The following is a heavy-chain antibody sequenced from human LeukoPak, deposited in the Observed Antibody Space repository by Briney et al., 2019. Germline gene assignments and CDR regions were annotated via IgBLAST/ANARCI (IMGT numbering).Heavy chain of an antibody. CDR3: ARDIGLRKAAPPGWFDP. D-gene: IGHD6-6*01. J-gene: IGHJ5*02. Sequence: GGSLRLSCAASGFTFSSYWMSWVRQAPGKGLEWVASIKQDGSEKYCVDSVKGRFTISRDNANNSLYLQMNSLRVDDTAVYYCARDIGLRKAAPPGWFDPWGQGALVTVSS. CDR1: GFTFSSYW. V-gene: IGHV3-7*01. CDR2: IKQDGSEK.